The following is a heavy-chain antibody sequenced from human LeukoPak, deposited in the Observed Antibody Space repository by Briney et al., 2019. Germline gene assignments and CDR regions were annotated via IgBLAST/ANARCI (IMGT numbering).Heavy chain of an antibody. CDR2: ISGSGGST. D-gene: IGHD3-9*01. Sequence: GGSLRLSCAASGFTFSSYAMSWVRQAPGKGLEWFSAISGSGGSTYYADSVKGRFTISRDNSKNTLYLQMNSLRAEDTAVYYCAKDRGDILTGYYIPDAFDIWGQGTMVTVSS. V-gene: IGHV3-23*01. J-gene: IGHJ3*02. CDR1: GFTFSSYA. CDR3: AKDRGDILTGYYIPDAFDI.